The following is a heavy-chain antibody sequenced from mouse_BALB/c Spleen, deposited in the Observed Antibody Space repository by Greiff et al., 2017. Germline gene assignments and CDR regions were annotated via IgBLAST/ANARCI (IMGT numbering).Heavy chain of an antibody. CDR3: ARFYDYDVLDY. J-gene: IGHJ2*01. Sequence: EVKVVESGPSLVTPSQTLSLTCSVTGDSITSGYWNWIRKFPGNKLEYMGYISYSGSTYYNPSLKSRISITRYTSKNQYYLQLNSVTTEDTATYYCARFYDYDVLDYWGQGTTLTVAS. CDR2: ISYSGST. V-gene: IGHV3-8*02. D-gene: IGHD2-4*01. CDR1: GDSITSGY.